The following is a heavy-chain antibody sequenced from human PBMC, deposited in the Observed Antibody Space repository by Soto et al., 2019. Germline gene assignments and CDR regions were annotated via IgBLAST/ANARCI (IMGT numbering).Heavy chain of an antibody. Sequence: VASVKVSCKAAGGTFSSYSISWVRQAPGQGLEWMGVISPSGDSTMYAQDFQGRVTMTKDTSTSTVYMELSSLRSEDTAVYYCARSSSEYWGQGTLVTVSS. CDR1: GGTFSSYS. CDR2: ISPSGDST. J-gene: IGHJ4*02. CDR3: ARSSSEY. V-gene: IGHV1-46*01.